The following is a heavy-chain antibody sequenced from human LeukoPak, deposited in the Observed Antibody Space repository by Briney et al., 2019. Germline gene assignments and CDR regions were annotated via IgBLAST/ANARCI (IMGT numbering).Heavy chain of an antibody. CDR2: INHSGST. J-gene: IGHJ6*02. CDR3: ARITIFPPVYYYYGMDV. V-gene: IGHV4-34*01. Sequence: SETLSLTCAVYGGSFSGYYWSWIRQPPGKGLEWIGEINHSGSTNYNPSLKSRVTISVDTSKNQFSLRLSSVTAADTAVYYCARITIFPPVYYYYGMDVWGQGTMVTVSS. CDR1: GGSFSGYY. D-gene: IGHD3-9*01.